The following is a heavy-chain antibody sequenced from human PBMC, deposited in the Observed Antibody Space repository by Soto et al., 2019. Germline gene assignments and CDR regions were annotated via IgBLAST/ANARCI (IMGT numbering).Heavy chain of an antibody. CDR3: ARAVTVPGRFGY. CDR2: ISDDGTT. J-gene: IGHJ4*02. V-gene: IGHV4-61*01. D-gene: IGHD6-19*01. Sequence: QVQLQESGPGLVKPSETLTLTCTVSGVSVSSVNYYWSWVRQPPGKGLEWIGYISDDGTTNYNPSLRSRVTISLDASNNQYSLKLSSVTTVDTAVYYCARAVTVPGRFGYWGQGTLVTVSS. CDR1: GVSVSSVNYY.